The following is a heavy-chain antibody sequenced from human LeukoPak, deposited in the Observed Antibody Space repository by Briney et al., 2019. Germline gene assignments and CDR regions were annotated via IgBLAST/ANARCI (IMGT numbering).Heavy chain of an antibody. CDR3: ARRITGDGYFDY. J-gene: IGHJ4*02. Sequence: SETLSLTCTVSGGSVSSYFWSWIRQPAGKGLELIGRIYAGRGTNYNPSLKSRVTMSVDTSKNQFSLKLNSVTAADTAVYYCARRITGDGYFDYWGQGSLVTVSS. CDR1: GGSVSSYF. CDR2: IYAGRGT. D-gene: IGHD7-27*01. V-gene: IGHV4-4*07.